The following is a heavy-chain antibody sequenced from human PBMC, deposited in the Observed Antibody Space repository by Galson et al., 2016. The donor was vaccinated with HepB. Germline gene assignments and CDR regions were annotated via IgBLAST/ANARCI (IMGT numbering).Heavy chain of an antibody. V-gene: IGHV1-69*13. J-gene: IGHJ4*02. CDR3: ARGRGGSYFPFDF. D-gene: IGHD1-26*01. Sequence: SVKVSCKASGDRFSNYAINWVRQAPGQGLEVMGGIVPMFGMPNYAQKFQGRVTITADESTSTAYMELSSLTSEDTAMYYCARGRGGSYFPFDFWGQGTLVTVSS. CDR2: IVPMFGMP. CDR1: GDRFSNYA.